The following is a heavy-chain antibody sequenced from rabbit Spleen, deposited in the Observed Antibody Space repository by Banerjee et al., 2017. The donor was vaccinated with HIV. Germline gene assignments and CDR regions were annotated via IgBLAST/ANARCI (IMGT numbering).Heavy chain of an antibody. CDR3: ASGYSDIYFNL. Sequence: QEQLKESGGDLVKPGASLTLTCTASGVSFISSSYMCWVRQAPGKGLEWIACIDVGSSGFTYFATWAKGRFTCSKTSSTTVTLQMTSLTAADTATYFCASGYSDIYFNLWGPGTLVTVS. J-gene: IGHJ4*01. CDR1: GVSFISSSY. V-gene: IGHV1S45*01. D-gene: IGHD1-1*01. CDR2: IDVGSSGFT.